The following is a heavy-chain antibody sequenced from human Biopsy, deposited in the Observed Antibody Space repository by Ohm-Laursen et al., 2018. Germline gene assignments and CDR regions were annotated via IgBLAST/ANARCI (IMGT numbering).Heavy chain of an antibody. CDR3: AKHGSGWTGDDALHI. V-gene: IGHV4-34*01. Sequence: GTLSLTCAVYGGSFSGYYWSWIRQPPGKGLEWIGEINHRGSTNYNPSLKSRVTISVDTSKNQFSLKLRSVTAADTAVYYCAKHGSGWTGDDALHIWGQGTMVTVSS. D-gene: IGHD6-19*01. J-gene: IGHJ3*02. CDR2: INHRGST. CDR1: GGSFSGYY.